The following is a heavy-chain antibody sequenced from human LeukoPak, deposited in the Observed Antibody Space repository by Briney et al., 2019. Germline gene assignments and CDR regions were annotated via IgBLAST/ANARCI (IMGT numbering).Heavy chain of an antibody. CDR1: GGTFTSYA. V-gene: IGHV1-69*05. CDR3: ASEIAAAGYYFDY. Sequence: SVTVSFTASGGTFTSYAISWVRQAPGQGLEWMGGIIPIFGTANYAQKFQGRVTITTDESTSTAYMELSSLRSEDTAVYYCASEIAAAGYYFDYWGQGTLVTVSS. J-gene: IGHJ4*02. D-gene: IGHD6-13*01. CDR2: IIPIFGTA.